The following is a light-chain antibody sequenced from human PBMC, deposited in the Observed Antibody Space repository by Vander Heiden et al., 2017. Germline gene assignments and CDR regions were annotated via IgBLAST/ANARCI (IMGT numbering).Light chain of an antibody. CDR1: QSLLYSNGYNY. CDR2: LGS. V-gene: IGKV2-28*01. CDR3: MQALQTPRT. J-gene: IGKJ2*01. Sequence: DIAMTQSQLSLPVTPGEPAPISRRSRQSLLYSNGYNYLGWYLQKPEQSPQLLIYLGSKRAAGVPGRCGGSGSGEDFTLKISRVEAEDVGVYCCMQALQTPRTFGQGTKLEIK.